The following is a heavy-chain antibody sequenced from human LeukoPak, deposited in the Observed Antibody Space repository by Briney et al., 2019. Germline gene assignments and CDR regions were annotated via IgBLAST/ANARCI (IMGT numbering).Heavy chain of an antibody. J-gene: IGHJ6*03. CDR1: ADTFSRYA. CDR2: IIPKFGTA. D-gene: IGHD3-9*01. Sequence: ASVKVSCKASADTFSRYAISWVRQAPGHGLEWMGRIIPKFGTAKYAHRFRGKGTITADQFTTTAYMELSSLRSEDTAVYYCARAIYYDVMTGYYDYYSYYMDVWGDGTTVTVSS. V-gene: IGHV1-69*13. CDR3: ARAIYYDVMTGYYDYYSYYMDV.